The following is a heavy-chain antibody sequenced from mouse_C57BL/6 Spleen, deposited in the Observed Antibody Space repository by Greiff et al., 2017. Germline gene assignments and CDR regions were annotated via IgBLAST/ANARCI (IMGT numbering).Heavy chain of an antibody. V-gene: IGHV1-52*01. CDR3: ARNDYSNFSWFAY. D-gene: IGHD2-5*01. J-gene: IGHJ3*01. CDR1: GYTFTSYW. Sequence: QVQLQQPGAELVRPGSSVKLSCKASGYTFTSYWMHWVKQRPIQGLEWIGNIDPSDSETHYNQKFKDKATVTVDKSSSTAYMQLSSLTSEDSAVYYCARNDYSNFSWFAYWGQGTLVTVSA. CDR2: IDPSDSET.